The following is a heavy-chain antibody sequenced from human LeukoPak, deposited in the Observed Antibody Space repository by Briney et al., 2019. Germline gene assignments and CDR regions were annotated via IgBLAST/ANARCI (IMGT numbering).Heavy chain of an antibody. CDR3: ARARYYYDSSGYNHPEYYFDY. J-gene: IGHJ4*02. D-gene: IGHD3-22*01. CDR1: GFTFSRYA. CDR2: FGNSA. Sequence: GSLRLSCAASGFTFSRYAMIWVRQAPGKGLEWVSNFGNSAHYADSVKGRFTISRHNSKNTLYLQMNSLRAEDTAVYYCARARYYYDSSGYNHPEYYFDYWGQGTLVTVSS. V-gene: IGHV3-23*01.